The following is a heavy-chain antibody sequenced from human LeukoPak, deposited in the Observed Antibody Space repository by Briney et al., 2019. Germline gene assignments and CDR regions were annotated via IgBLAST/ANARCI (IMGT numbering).Heavy chain of an antibody. Sequence: SETLSLTCTVSGGSISSSSYYWGWIRQPPGKGLEWIGSIYYSGSTNYNPSLKSRVTISVDTSKNQFSLKLSSVTAADTAVYYCARGGYDSSGPTHQTDYWGQGTLVTVSS. D-gene: IGHD3-22*01. V-gene: IGHV4-39*07. CDR3: ARGGYDSSGPTHQTDY. J-gene: IGHJ4*02. CDR1: GGSISSSSYY. CDR2: IYYSGST.